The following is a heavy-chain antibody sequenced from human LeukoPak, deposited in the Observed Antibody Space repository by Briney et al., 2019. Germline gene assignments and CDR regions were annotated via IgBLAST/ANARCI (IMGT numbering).Heavy chain of an antibody. D-gene: IGHD2-15*01. Sequence: GGSLRLSWEPPELTFVIYTITGVGQLPGRGLKWISYISSSSDSIYYADSVKGRFTISRDNVKNSLYLQMNSLRAEDTAVYYCATDTYSLEKDYWGQGTLVTVSS. CDR1: ELTFVIYT. V-gene: IGHV3-48*01. J-gene: IGHJ4*02. CDR3: ATDTYSLEKDY. CDR2: ISSSSDSI.